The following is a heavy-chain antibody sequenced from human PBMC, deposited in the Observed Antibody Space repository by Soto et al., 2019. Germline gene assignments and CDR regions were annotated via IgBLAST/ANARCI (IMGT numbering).Heavy chain of an antibody. V-gene: IGHV3-21*01. CDR2: ISTSSSYI. CDR1: GFTFSSYS. D-gene: IGHD2-15*01. Sequence: EVQLVESGGGLVKPGGSLRLSCAASGFTFSSYSMSWVRQAPGTGLEWVSSISTSSSYIYYADSVKGRFTISRDNAKNSLYLQMNSLRAEDTAVYYCARDPGRKDIVVVVAAKPGWFDPWGQGTLVTVSS. CDR3: ARDPGRKDIVVVVAAKPGWFDP. J-gene: IGHJ5*02.